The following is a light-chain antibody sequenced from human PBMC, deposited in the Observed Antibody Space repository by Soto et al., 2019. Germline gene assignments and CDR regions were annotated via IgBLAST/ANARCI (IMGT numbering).Light chain of an antibody. CDR1: QSVSSN. CDR2: GAS. J-gene: IGKJ5*01. CDR3: QQGGNWPLT. V-gene: IGKV3-11*01. Sequence: EFVLTQSPGTLSLSPGERATLSCRASQSVSSNVAWYQQKPGQAPRLLIYGASTRATVIPARVSCSGSWTDVTLTISSLEPEDFAVYYCQQGGNWPLTFGQGTRLEIK.